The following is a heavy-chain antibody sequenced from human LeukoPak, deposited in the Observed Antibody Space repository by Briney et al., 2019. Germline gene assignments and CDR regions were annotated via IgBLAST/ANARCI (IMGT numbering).Heavy chain of an antibody. CDR3: ARHGGVATISYPLDY. Sequence: SETLSLTRTVSGGSISSYYWSWIRQPSGKGLEWTGYIYYSGSTNYSPSLKSRVTLSVDTSKNQFSLKLSSVTAADTAVYYCARHGGVATISYPLDYWGQGTLVTVSS. D-gene: IGHD5-12*01. CDR1: GGSISSYY. J-gene: IGHJ4*02. V-gene: IGHV4-59*08. CDR2: IYYSGST.